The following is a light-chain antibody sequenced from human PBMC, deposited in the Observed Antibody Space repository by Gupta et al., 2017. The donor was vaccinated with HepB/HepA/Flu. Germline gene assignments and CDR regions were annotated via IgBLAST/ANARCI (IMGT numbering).Light chain of an antibody. Sequence: QSALTQPASVSGSPGQSITISCTGTSGDIGAYNYVFWYQQPPGNAPKLIMYDVSNRPSGVSHRFSASKSDNTAFLTISGLQAEDDADYYCSSYTISNIFVFGGGTKMTGL. J-gene: IGLJ2*01. V-gene: IGLV2-14*03. CDR3: SSYTISNIFV. CDR2: DVS. CDR1: SGDIGAYNY.